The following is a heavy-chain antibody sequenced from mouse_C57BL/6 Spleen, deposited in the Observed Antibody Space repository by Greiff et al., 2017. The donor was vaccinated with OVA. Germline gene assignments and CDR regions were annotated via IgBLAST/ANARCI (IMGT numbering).Heavy chain of an antibody. J-gene: IGHJ2*01. D-gene: IGHD1-1*01. Sequence: QVQLQQPGAELVKPGASVKLSCKASGYTFTSYWMQWVKQRPGQGLEWIGEIDPSDSYTNYNQKFKGKATLTVDTSSSTAYMQLSSLTSEDSAVYYCARWNYYGSSWSYWGQGTTLTVSS. CDR1: GYTFTSYW. CDR3: ARWNYYGSSWSY. V-gene: IGHV1-50*01. CDR2: IDPSDSYT.